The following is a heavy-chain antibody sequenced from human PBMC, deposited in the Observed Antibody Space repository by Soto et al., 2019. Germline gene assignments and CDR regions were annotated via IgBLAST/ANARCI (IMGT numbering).Heavy chain of an antibody. CDR2: IKHSGST. CDR1: GGSFSGYN. Sequence: SETLSLTCAVYGGSFSGYNWSWIRQPPGKGLEWIGEIKHSGSTNYNPSLKSRVTISVDTSKNQFSLKLSSVTAADTAVYYCARGRIMITFGGVIVLYGMDVWGQGTTV. CDR3: ARGRIMITFGGVIVLYGMDV. D-gene: IGHD3-16*02. J-gene: IGHJ6*02. V-gene: IGHV4-34*01.